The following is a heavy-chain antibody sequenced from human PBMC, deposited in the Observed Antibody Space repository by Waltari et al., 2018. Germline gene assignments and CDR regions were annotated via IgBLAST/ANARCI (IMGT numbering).Heavy chain of an antibody. CDR2: IYSGGSR. V-gene: IGHV3-53*01. D-gene: IGHD2-15*01. CDR3: ARDVAKGGYYFDY. Sequence: EVQLVEPGGELIQPGGSLRLTCAASGFSVSSTYMSWVRQAPGKGLEWVSVIYSGGSRYYADSVKGRFTISRDISQNTVYLQMNSLRAEDTAVYYCARDVAKGGYYFDYWGQGTLVTVSS. CDR1: GFSVSSTY. J-gene: IGHJ4*02.